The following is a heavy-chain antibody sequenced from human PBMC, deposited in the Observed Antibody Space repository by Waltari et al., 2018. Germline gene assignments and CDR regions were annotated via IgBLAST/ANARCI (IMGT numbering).Heavy chain of an antibody. Sequence: EVQLVESGGGLIQPGGSLRLSCAASGFTFSSYEVNWVRQAPGKGLGGVYYIGGRGDIRFFADSVRGRFTISRDNAKNSLYLQMNSLRVEDTAVYYCAREQFYNSGIQGSAFDYWGQGTLVTVSS. V-gene: IGHV3-48*03. CDR3: AREQFYNSGIQGSAFDY. D-gene: IGHD3-10*01. CDR2: IGGRGDIR. J-gene: IGHJ4*02. CDR1: GFTFSSYE.